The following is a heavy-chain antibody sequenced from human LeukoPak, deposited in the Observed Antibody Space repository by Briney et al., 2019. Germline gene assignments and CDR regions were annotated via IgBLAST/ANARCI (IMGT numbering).Heavy chain of an antibody. CDR3: ARAREPSLYYFDY. D-gene: IGHD1-14*01. CDR2: INSDGSWT. CDR1: GNYW. Sequence: GGSLRLSCAASGNYWMHWVRQAPGKGLVWVSHINSDGSWTSYAGSVKGRFTISKDNAKNTLYLQMHSLRAEDSAVYYCARAREPSLYYFDYWGQGTLVTVSS. J-gene: IGHJ4*02. V-gene: IGHV3-74*01.